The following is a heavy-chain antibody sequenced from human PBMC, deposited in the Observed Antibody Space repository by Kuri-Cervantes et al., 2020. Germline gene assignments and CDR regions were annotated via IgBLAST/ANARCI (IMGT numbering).Heavy chain of an antibody. CDR2: IYSGGST. J-gene: IGHJ6*02. CDR3: ARDWPDYYYYYGMDV. V-gene: IGHV3-66*01. Sequence: ETLSLTCAASGFTVSSNYMSWVRQAPGKGLEWVSVIYSGGSTYYADSVKGRFTISRDNSKNTLYLQLNGLRAEDTAVYYCARDWPDYYYYYGMDVWGQGTTVTVSS. CDR1: GFTVSSNY.